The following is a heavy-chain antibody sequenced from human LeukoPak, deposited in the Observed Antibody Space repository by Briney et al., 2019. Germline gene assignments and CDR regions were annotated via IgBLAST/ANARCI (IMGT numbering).Heavy chain of an antibody. D-gene: IGHD6-13*01. CDR3: IAAAGTKWFDP. V-gene: IGHV1-18*04. CDR2: ISAYNGNT. J-gene: IGHJ5*02. Sequence: GASVKVSCKASGYTFTSYYMHWVRQAPGQGLEWMGWISAYNGNTNYAQKLQGRVTMTTDTSTSTAYMELRSLRSDDTAVYYCIAAAGTKWFDPWGQGTLVTVSS. CDR1: GYTFTSYY.